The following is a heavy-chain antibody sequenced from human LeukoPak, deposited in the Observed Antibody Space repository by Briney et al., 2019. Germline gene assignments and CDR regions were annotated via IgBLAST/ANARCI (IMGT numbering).Heavy chain of an antibody. V-gene: IGHV3-21*01. CDR3: ARDATVTTPYFDY. J-gene: IGHJ4*02. D-gene: IGHD4-17*01. CDR2: ISSSSSYI. Sequence: SGGSLRLSCAASGFTFSSYSMNWVRQAPGEGLEWVSSISSSSSYIYYADSVKGRFTISRDNAKNSLYLQMNSLRAEDTAVYYCARDATVTTPYFDYWGQGTLVTVSS. CDR1: GFTFSSYS.